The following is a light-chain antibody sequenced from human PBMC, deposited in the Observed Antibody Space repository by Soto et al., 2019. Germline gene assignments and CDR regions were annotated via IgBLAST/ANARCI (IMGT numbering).Light chain of an antibody. V-gene: IGKV3-11*01. CDR1: QSVSSY. CDR2: DAS. Sequence: EIVLTQSPATLSLSPGERATLSCRASQSVSSYLAWYQQKPGQAPRLLIYDASNRATGIPARFSGSGSGTDFTLTISCLQSEDFATYYCQQYYSFPRTFDQGTKVDI. CDR3: QQYYSFPRT. J-gene: IGKJ1*01.